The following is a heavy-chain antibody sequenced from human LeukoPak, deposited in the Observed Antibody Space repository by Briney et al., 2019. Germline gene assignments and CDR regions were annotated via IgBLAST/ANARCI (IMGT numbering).Heavy chain of an antibody. Sequence: PSETLSLTCAVYGGSFSGYYWSWIRQPPGKGLEWIGEINHSGSTNYNPSLKSRVTISVDTSKNQFSLKLSSVTAADTAVYYCARGSSGITPFDYWGQGTLVTVSS. CDR1: GGSFSGYY. CDR3: ARGSSGITPFDY. CDR2: INHSGST. V-gene: IGHV4-34*01. D-gene: IGHD3-22*01. J-gene: IGHJ4*02.